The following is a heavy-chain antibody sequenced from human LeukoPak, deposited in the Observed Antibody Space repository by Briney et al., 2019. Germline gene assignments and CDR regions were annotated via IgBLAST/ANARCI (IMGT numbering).Heavy chain of an antibody. V-gene: IGHV3-23*01. D-gene: IGHD3-3*01. CDR1: GFTFSSYG. CDR2: ISGSGDNT. CDR3: AKMAYDFWGYYYYYMDV. J-gene: IGHJ6*03. Sequence: PGGSLRLSCAASGFTFSSYGMHWVRQAPGKGLEWVAVISGSGDNTYHADSVKGRFTISRDNSKNTLYLQMNSLRAEDTAVYYCAKMAYDFWGYYYYYMDVWGKGTTVTVSS.